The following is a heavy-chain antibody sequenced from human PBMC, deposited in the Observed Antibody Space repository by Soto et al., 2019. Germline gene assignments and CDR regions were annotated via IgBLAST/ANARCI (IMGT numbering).Heavy chain of an antibody. CDR2: ISGSGGST. Sequence: EVQLLESGGGLVQPGGSLRLSCAASGFTFSSYAMSWVRQAPGKGLEWVSAISGSGGSTYYADSVKGRFTISRDNSKNTLYLQMKTLRAEDTAVYYCAKDLLPAALYYYYYGMDVWGQGTTVTVSS. J-gene: IGHJ6*02. D-gene: IGHD2-2*01. V-gene: IGHV3-23*01. CDR1: GFTFSSYA. CDR3: AKDLLPAALYYYYYGMDV.